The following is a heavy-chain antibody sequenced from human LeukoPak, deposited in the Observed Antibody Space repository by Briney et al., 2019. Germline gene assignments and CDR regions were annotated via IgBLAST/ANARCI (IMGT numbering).Heavy chain of an antibody. Sequence: GGSLRLSCAASAFTFNTCSMNWVRQAPGKGLEWISYISSGGGTIDYADSVKGRFTISRDNAKNSLYLQMNSLRDEDTAVYYCARDGGYGGNNWFDPWGQGTLVTVSS. CDR1: AFTFNTCS. D-gene: IGHD4-23*01. CDR3: ARDGGYGGNNWFDP. J-gene: IGHJ5*02. CDR2: ISSGGGTI. V-gene: IGHV3-48*02.